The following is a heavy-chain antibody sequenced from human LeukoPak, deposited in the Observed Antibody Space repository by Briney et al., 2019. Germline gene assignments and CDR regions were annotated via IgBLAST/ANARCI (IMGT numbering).Heavy chain of an antibody. CDR1: GFTFSSYA. CDR2: ISYDGSNK. Sequence: PGRSLRLSCAASGFTFSSYAMHWVRQAPGKGLEWVAVISYDGSNKYYADSVKGRFTISRDNSKNTLYLQMNSLRAEDTAVYYCAREVSQYYYDSSGYFDYWGQGTLVTGSS. CDR3: AREVSQYYYDSSGYFDY. J-gene: IGHJ4*02. V-gene: IGHV3-30*04. D-gene: IGHD3-22*01.